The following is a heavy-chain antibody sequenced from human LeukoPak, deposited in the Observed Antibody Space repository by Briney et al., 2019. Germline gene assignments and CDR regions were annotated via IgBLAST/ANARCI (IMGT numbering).Heavy chain of an antibody. CDR1: GFTFSSYW. J-gene: IGHJ4*02. CDR3: AREGYCSSTSCGVDY. D-gene: IGHD2-2*01. Sequence: GGSLRLSCAASGFTFSSYWMSWVRQAPGKGLEWVANIKQDGSEKYYVDSVKGRFTISRDNAKNSLYLQMNSLRAEDTAVYYCAREGYCSSTSCGVDYWGQGTLVTVSS. CDR2: IKQDGSEK. V-gene: IGHV3-7*01.